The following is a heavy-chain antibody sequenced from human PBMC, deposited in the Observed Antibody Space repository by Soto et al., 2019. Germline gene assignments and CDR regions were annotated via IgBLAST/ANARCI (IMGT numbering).Heavy chain of an antibody. J-gene: IGHJ4*02. CDR3: ARDLGGLGDPFDT. Sequence: QVQLVQSGAKGKLPGASGKVSGKASGYAFTAHSLTWVRQAPGQGLEWMAWINPSSSGTFYAQNFKGRVTVTRDTSISTAYMELSSLRSDDTAVYYCARDLGGLGDPFDTWGQGTLVTVSS. D-gene: IGHD3-16*01. CDR2: INPSSSGT. CDR1: GYAFTAHS. V-gene: IGHV1-2*02.